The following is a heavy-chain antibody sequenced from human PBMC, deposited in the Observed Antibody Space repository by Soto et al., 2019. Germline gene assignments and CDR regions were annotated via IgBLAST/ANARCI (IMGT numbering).Heavy chain of an antibody. V-gene: IGHV3-9*01. D-gene: IGHD6-6*01. CDR2: ISWNSGSI. CDR1: GFTFDDYA. Sequence: DVQLVESGGGLVQPGRSLRLSCAASGFTFDDYAMHWVRQAPGKGLEWVSGISWNSGSIGYADSVKGRFTISRDNAKNSLYLQMNSLRAEDTALYYCAKGRRIARSSPGYYYYYGMDVWGQGTTVTVSS. J-gene: IGHJ6*02. CDR3: AKGRRIARSSPGYYYYYGMDV.